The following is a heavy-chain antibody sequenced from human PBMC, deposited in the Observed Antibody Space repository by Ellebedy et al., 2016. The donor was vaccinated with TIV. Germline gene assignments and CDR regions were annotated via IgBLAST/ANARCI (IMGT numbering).Heavy chain of an antibody. CDR2: IIPILGLP. D-gene: IGHD1-26*01. J-gene: IGHJ4*02. Sequence: ASVKVSCKASGGTLSSRAIHWVRQAPGQGLEWMGRIIPILGLPNYAQKFQARVTITADNSTSTAYMELSSLRSDDTAVYYCTTDRDGSYFDLDSWGQGTPVTVSS. V-gene: IGHV1-69*04. CDR3: TTDRDGSYFDLDS. CDR1: GGTLSSRA.